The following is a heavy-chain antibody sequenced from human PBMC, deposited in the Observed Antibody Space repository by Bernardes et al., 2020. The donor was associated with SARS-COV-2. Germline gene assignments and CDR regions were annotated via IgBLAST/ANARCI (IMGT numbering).Heavy chain of an antibody. CDR3: TMGVHYDSRWAFDL. CDR2: IKSKVNGGTA. D-gene: IGHD3-22*01. Sequence: VGSLSLSCAASGFSITNGWMTWVRQAPGKGLEWVGRIKSKVNGGTADYAAPVQGRFTISRDDSKNILYLQMNSLRTEDTAVYYCTMGVHYDSRWAFDLWGQGTVVTVSS. CDR1: GFSITNGW. J-gene: IGHJ3*01. V-gene: IGHV3-15*07.